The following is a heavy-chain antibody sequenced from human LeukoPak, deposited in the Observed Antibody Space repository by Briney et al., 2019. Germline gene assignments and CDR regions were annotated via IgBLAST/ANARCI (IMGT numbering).Heavy chain of an antibody. CDR2: IYTSGST. V-gene: IGHV4-61*02. Sequence: SETLSLTCTVSGGSISSGSYYWSWIRQPAGKGLEWIGRIYTSGSTNYNPSLKSRVTISVDTSKNQFSLKLSSVTAADTAVYYCAREMTRGAFDIWGQGTMVTVSS. CDR3: AREMTRGAFDI. CDR1: GGSISSGSYY. J-gene: IGHJ3*02. D-gene: IGHD2-21*02.